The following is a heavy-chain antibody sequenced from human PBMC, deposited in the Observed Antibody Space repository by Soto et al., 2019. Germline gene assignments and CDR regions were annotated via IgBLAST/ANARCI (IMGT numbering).Heavy chain of an antibody. Sequence: QVQLVQSGAEVKKPGSSVKVSCKVSGGSFSNIGINWVRQAPGQGLEWMGGIVPMFGSASYAQKFQGRVTITADESTSTSYMEVSGPTSDDTAVYYCARSASSGWYLLKFDYWGQGTVVTVSS. V-gene: IGHV1-69*01. CDR2: IVPMFGSA. J-gene: IGHJ4*02. CDR3: ARSASSGWYLLKFDY. D-gene: IGHD6-19*01. CDR1: GGSFSNIG.